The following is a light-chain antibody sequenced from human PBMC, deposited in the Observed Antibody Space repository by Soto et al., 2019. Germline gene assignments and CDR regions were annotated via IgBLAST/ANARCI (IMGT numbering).Light chain of an antibody. V-gene: IGLV1-44*01. J-gene: IGLJ1*01. CDR3: AAWDHSLNGFYV. Sequence: QLVLTQPPSASGAPGQSVTISCSGSSSNIGSNTVYWFQQLPGTAPKLLIFNNNQRPSGVPDRFSGSKSGTSASLAMRGLQSEDEAEYYCAAWDHSLNGFYVFGTGTKLTVL. CDR2: NNN. CDR1: SSNIGSNT.